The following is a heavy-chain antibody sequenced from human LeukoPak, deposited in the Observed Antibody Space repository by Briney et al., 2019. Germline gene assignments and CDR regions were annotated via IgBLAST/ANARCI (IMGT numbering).Heavy chain of an antibody. D-gene: IGHD1-26*01. Sequence: SETLSLTCTVSGGSISSSSYYWGWIRQPPGKGLEWIGSIYYSGSTYYNPSLKSRVTISVDTSKNQLSLKLSSVTAADTAVYYCASESGSYHDIYYYYYYMDVWGKGTTVTVSS. V-gene: IGHV4-39*07. J-gene: IGHJ6*03. CDR2: IYYSGST. CDR1: GGSISSSSYY. CDR3: ASESGSYHDIYYYYYYMDV.